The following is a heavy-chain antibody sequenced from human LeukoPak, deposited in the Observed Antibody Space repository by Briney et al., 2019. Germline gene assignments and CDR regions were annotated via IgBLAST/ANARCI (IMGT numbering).Heavy chain of an antibody. Sequence: PSETLCLTCTVSGGSISSYYWTWIRQPAGKGPEWIGRIHASGSTNYNPSLKSRVNMSVDTYNNHSSLRLNSVTAADTAVYYCARVTDPRYNWFDPWGQGTLVTVSS. CDR2: IHASGST. D-gene: IGHD2-21*02. CDR1: GGSISSYY. V-gene: IGHV4-4*07. J-gene: IGHJ5*02. CDR3: ARVTDPRYNWFDP.